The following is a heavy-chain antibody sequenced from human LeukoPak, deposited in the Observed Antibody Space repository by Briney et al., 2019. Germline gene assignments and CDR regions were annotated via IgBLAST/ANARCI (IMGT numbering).Heavy chain of an antibody. V-gene: IGHV3-30*18. J-gene: IGHJ4*02. D-gene: IGHD3-22*01. Sequence: PGGSLRLSCAASGFTFSSYGMHWVRQAPGKGLEWVAVISYDGSNKYYADSVKGRFTISRDNSKNTLYLQMNSLRAEDTAVYYCAKSLDYYDSSGYLYWGQGTLVTVSS. CDR2: ISYDGSNK. CDR3: AKSLDYYDSSGYLY. CDR1: GFTFSSYG.